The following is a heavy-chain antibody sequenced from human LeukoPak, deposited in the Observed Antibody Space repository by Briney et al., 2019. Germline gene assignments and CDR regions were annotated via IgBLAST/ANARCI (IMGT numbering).Heavy chain of an antibody. CDR2: IYHSGST. Sequence: SETLSLTCSVSGDSIYWSWVRQPPGKGLEWIGEIYHSGSTNYNPSLKSRVTISVDKSKNQFSLKLSSVTAADTAVYYCAILQEGEYFQHWGQGTLVTVSS. CDR3: AILQEGEYFQH. V-gene: IGHV4-4*02. CDR1: GDSIY. J-gene: IGHJ1*01.